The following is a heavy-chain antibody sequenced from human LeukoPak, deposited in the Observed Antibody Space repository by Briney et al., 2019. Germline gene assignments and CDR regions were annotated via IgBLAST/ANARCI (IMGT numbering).Heavy chain of an antibody. V-gene: IGHV3-74*01. J-gene: IGHJ4*02. CDR2: IKTDGSTT. CDR1: GFIFSSRA. D-gene: IGHD2-15*01. Sequence: PGGSLRLSCATSGFIFSSRAMHWVRHAPGKGLVWVSHIKTDGSTTAYADSVKGRFTISRDNAKNTLYLQMNSLRAEDTAVYYCARGPYWFDYWGQGTLVTVSS. CDR3: ARGPYWFDY.